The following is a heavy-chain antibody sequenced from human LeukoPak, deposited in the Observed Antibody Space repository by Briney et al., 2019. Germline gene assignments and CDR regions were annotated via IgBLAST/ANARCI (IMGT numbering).Heavy chain of an antibody. J-gene: IGHJ4*02. D-gene: IGHD3-9*01. CDR2: IYPSGST. CDR3: ARANYDILTGYPLPIFDY. CDR1: GGSISSYY. V-gene: IGHV4-4*07. Sequence: SETLSLTCTVSGGSISSYYWSWIRQPAGKGLEWIGRIYPSGSTNYNPSLKSRVTMSVDTSKNQFSLKLSSVTAADTAVYYCARANYDILTGYPLPIFDYWGQGTLVTVSS.